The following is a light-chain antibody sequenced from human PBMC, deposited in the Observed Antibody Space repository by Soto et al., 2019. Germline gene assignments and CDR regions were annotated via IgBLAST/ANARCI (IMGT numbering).Light chain of an antibody. J-gene: IGKJ1*01. V-gene: IGKV3-20*01. CDR3: QQYGSSGT. CDR2: GAS. CDR1: QTVRNNY. Sequence: EFVLTQSPGTLSLSPGERATLSCRASQTVRNNYLAWYQQKPGQAPRLLIYGASNRATGIPDRFIGIGSGTEFTLTISRLEPEDFAVDDCQQYGSSGTFGQGTKVDIK.